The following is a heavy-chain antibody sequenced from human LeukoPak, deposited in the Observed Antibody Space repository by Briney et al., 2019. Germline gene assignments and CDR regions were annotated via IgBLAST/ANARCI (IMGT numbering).Heavy chain of an antibody. CDR1: GGSISSYY. D-gene: IGHD3-3*01. CDR2: IYTSGST. J-gene: IGHJ5*02. CDR3: ARDQTRFLEWLTAFDP. V-gene: IGHV4-4*07. Sequence: SETLSLTCTVSGGSISSYYGSWIRQPAGKGLEWIGRIYTSGSTNYNPSLKSRVTMSVDTSKNQFSLKLSSVTGADTAVYYCARDQTRFLEWLTAFDPWGQGTLVTVSS.